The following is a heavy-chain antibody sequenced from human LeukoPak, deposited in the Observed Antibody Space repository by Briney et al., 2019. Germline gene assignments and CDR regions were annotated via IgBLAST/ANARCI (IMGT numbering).Heavy chain of an antibody. D-gene: IGHD1-26*01. V-gene: IGHV3-21*01. CDR2: ISSSSSYI. J-gene: IGHJ4*02. CDR3: ARDLMGWDLHYFDY. Sequence: GGSLRLSCAASGFTFSSYSMNWVRQAPGKGLEGVSSISSSSSYIYYADSVKGRFTISRDNAKNSLYLQMHSLRAEDTAVYYCARDLMGWDLHYFDYWGQGTLVTVSS. CDR1: GFTFSSYS.